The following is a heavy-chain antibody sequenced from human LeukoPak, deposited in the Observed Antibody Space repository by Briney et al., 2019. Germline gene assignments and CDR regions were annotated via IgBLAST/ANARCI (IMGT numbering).Heavy chain of an antibody. CDR3: ARGLAYCGGDCP. CDR2: INHSGST. Sequence: PSETLSLTCAVYGGSFSGYYWSWVRQPPGKGLEWIGEINHSGSTNYNPSLKSRVTISVDTSKNQFSLKLSSVTAADTAVYYCARGLAYCGGDCPWGQGTLVTVSS. V-gene: IGHV4-34*01. D-gene: IGHD2-21*02. J-gene: IGHJ5*02. CDR1: GGSFSGYY.